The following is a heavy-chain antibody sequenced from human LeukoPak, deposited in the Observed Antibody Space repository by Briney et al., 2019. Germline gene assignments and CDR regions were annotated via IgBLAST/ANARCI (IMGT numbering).Heavy chain of an antibody. CDR2: ISSSSSYI. J-gene: IGHJ6*03. CDR1: GFTFSSDS. Sequence: GRSLRLSCAAPGFTFSSDSMNWVRQAPGKGLEWVSSISSSSSYIYYADSVKGRFTISRDNAKNSLYLQMNSLRAEDTAVYYCARSIAAAWGYYYYMDVWGKGTTVTVSS. CDR3: ARSIAAAWGYYYYMDV. V-gene: IGHV3-21*01. D-gene: IGHD6-13*01.